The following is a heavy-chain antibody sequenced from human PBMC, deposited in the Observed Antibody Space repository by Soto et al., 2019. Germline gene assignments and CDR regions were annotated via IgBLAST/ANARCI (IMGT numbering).Heavy chain of an antibody. Sequence: QVQLQESGPGLVKPSETLSLTCTASGGSISSYYWSWIRQPPGQGLEWVGYIYYSGSTNYNSSLKSRVTISVDTSKHQLSLKLSSVTAADTAVYYCARATYYYESSGYYGYYFDYWGQGPLVPVSS. D-gene: IGHD3-22*01. CDR1: GGSISSYY. CDR3: ARATYYYESSGYYGYYFDY. V-gene: IGHV4-59*01. J-gene: IGHJ4*02. CDR2: IYYSGST.